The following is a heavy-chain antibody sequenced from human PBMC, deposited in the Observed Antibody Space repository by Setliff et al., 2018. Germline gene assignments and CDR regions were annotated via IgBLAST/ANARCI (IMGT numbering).Heavy chain of an antibody. CDR2: IHASGST. J-gene: IGHJ5*02. V-gene: IGHV4-4*08. Sequence: PSETLSLTCTVSGGSISSHYWSWIRQPPGKGLEWIGYIHASGSTNYNPSLKSRVTISVDTSKNQFSLKLTSVTAADTAVYYCARSGDYGSGRLSPWGQGTLVTVSS. CDR3: ARSGDYGSGRLSP. D-gene: IGHD3-10*01. CDR1: GGSISSHY.